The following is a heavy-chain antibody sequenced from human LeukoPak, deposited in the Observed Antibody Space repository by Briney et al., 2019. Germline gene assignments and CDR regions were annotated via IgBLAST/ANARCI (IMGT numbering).Heavy chain of an antibody. V-gene: IGHV3-33*08. CDR3: ARDKMSSSWPYYYYGMDV. CDR2: IWYDGNNK. J-gene: IGHJ6*02. Sequence: GGSLRLSCAASGFTFSDYHMSWIRQAPGKGLEWVAVIWYDGNNKYYADSVKGRFTVSRDNSKSTLYLQMDSLRAEDTAVYFCARDKMSSSWPYYYYGMDVWGQGTTVTVSS. CDR1: GFTFSDYH. D-gene: IGHD6-13*01.